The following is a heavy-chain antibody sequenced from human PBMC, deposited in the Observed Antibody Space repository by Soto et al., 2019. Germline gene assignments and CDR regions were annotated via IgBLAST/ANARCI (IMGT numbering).Heavy chain of an antibody. D-gene: IGHD5-12*01. CDR1: GGSISSDSYY. J-gene: IGHJ4*02. V-gene: IGHV4-39*07. Sequence: PSETLSLTCTVSGGSISSDSYYWGWIRQSPEKGLEWIASISYSGSTYYNPTLKSRLTISVDTSKNQFSLKLSSVTAADTAVYYGAREAGYDSRFDYWGQGTLVNVSS. CDR2: ISYSGST. CDR3: AREAGYDSRFDY.